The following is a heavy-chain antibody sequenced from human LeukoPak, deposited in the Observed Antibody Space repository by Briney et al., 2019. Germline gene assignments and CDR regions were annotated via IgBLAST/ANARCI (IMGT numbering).Heavy chain of an antibody. D-gene: IGHD3-22*01. Sequence: PGGSLRLSCAASGFTFDDYAMYWVRQAPGKGLEWVSGSSWSTDSIDYADSVKGRFTISRDNAKNSLYLQMNSLRAEDTAVYDCARDRQPLVDYYDSSGYPDYWGQGTLVTVSS. CDR3: ARDRQPLVDYYDSSGYPDY. V-gene: IGHV3-9*01. CDR2: SSWSTDSI. CDR1: GFTFDDYA. J-gene: IGHJ4*02.